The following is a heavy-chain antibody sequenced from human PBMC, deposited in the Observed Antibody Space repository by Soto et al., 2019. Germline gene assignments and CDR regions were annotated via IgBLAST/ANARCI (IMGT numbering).Heavy chain of an antibody. Sequence: PGGSLRLSCAASGFTFSSYGMHWVRQAPGKGLEWVAVIWYDGSNKYYADSVKGRFTISRDNSKNTLYLQMNSLRAEDTAVYYCARSYYYDSSGYYPRDYYYYGMDVWGQGTTVTVS. CDR1: GFTFSSYG. CDR3: ARSYYYDSSGYYPRDYYYYGMDV. J-gene: IGHJ6*02. D-gene: IGHD3-22*01. CDR2: IWYDGSNK. V-gene: IGHV3-33*01.